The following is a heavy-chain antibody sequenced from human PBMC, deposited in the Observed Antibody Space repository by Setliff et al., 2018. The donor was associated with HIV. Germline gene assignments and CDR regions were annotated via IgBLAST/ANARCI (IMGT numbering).Heavy chain of an antibody. CDR2: IIPIFATT. D-gene: IGHD3-10*01. J-gene: IGHJ3*02. CDR1: GGSFSSYA. CDR3: AREQSLPYGSRNGAFDI. V-gene: IGHV1-69*06. Sequence: SVKVSCKVSGGSFSSYAISWVRQAPGQGLQWMGRIIPIFATTNYAQKFPGRVTITADKSTSTAYMELSSLRSEDTAVYYCAREQSLPYGSRNGAFDIWGQGTMVTVSS.